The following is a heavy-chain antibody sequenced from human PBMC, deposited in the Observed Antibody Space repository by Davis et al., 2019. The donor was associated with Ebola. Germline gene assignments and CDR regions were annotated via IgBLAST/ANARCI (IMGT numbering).Heavy chain of an antibody. CDR1: GFIFSSYA. D-gene: IGHD4-17*01. J-gene: IGHJ5*02. CDR3: AKVHPPTTVTTGWFDP. CDR2: ISVRSIT. V-gene: IGHV3-23*01. Sequence: PGGSLRLSCAASGFIFSSYAMSWVRRAPGKGPEWVSSISVRSITYHADSVKGRFTISRDNSKNTLYLQMNSLRAEDTAVYYCAKVHPPTTVTTGWFDPWGQGTLVTVSS.